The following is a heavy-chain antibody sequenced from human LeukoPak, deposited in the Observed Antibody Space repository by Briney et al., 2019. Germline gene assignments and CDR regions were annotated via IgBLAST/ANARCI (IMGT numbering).Heavy chain of an antibody. V-gene: IGHV4-34*01. CDR3: ARPYYSGSYVY. CDR2: INHSGST. CDR1: GGSFNGYY. Sequence: PSETLSLTCAVYGGSFNGYYWSWIRQPPGKGLEWIGEINHSGSTNYNPSLKSRVTISVDTSKNQFSLKLTSVTAADTAVYYCARPYYSGSYVYWGQGTLVTVSS. J-gene: IGHJ4*02. D-gene: IGHD1-26*01.